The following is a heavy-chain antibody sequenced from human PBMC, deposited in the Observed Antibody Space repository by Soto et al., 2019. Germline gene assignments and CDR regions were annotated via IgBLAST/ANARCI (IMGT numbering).Heavy chain of an antibody. CDR2: IDYSGST. Sequence: TLSPTGTVSNGSLGTISYYRGWIPEPPREGLELSGMIDYSGSTYYNPSLKSRVTISVDTSKNQFSLKLSPVSAADKAVYFCGRQGEQYSSDLYNWFDPWGQGTLVNVYS. CDR1: NGSLGTISYY. V-gene: IGHV4-39*01. CDR3: GRQGEQYSSDLYNWFDP. D-gene: IGHD6-19*01. J-gene: IGHJ5*02.